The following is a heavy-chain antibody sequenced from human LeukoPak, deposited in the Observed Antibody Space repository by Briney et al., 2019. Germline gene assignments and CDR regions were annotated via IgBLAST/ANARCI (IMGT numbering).Heavy chain of an antibody. CDR2: INPNSGGT. Sequence: ASVKVSYKASGYTFTGYYMHWVRQAPGQGLEWMGWINPNSGGTNYGQKFQGRVTMTRDTSISIVYMELSRLRSDDTAVYYCARGPSDSSGYYYEGDAFDIWGQGTVVTVSS. CDR1: GYTFTGYY. D-gene: IGHD3-22*01. J-gene: IGHJ3*02. V-gene: IGHV1-2*02. CDR3: ARGPSDSSGYYYEGDAFDI.